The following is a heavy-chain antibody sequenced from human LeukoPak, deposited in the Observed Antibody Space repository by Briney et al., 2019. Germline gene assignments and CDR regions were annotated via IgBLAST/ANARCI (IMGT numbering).Heavy chain of an antibody. V-gene: IGHV1-69*04. CDR1: GGTFSSYA. CDR3: ARGLKSGVIITSWWFDP. CDR2: IIPILGIA. Sequence: SVKVSCKASGGTFSSYAISWVRQAPGQGLEWMGRIIPILGIANYAQKFQGRVTITADKSTSTAYMELSSVTAADTAVYYCARGLKSGVIITSWWFDPWGQGTLVTVSS. J-gene: IGHJ5*02. D-gene: IGHD3-10*01.